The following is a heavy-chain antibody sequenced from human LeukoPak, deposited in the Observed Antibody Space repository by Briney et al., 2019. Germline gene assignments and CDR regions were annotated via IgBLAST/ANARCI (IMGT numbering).Heavy chain of an antibody. CDR3: TTLVRFPYYLGY. CDR2: INSKTDGGAT. J-gene: IGHJ4*02. V-gene: IGHV3-15*01. CDR1: GFTFSIAW. D-gene: IGHD3-3*01. Sequence: PGGSLRLSCAASGFTFSIAWMTWVRQAPGKGLEWVGRINSKTDGGATDYATPVKGRFTISRDDSKNTLYLQMNSLKTEDTAVYYCTTLVRFPYYLGYWGQGTLVTVSS.